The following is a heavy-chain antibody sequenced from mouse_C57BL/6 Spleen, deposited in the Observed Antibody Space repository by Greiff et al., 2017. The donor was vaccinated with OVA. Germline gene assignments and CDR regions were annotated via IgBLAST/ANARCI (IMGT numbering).Heavy chain of an antibody. D-gene: IGHD2-5*01. J-gene: IGHJ4*01. CDR3: ARSSNYVVQYAMDY. CDR2: IYPGDGDT. Sequence: QVQLQQSGPELVKPGASVKISCKASGYAFSSSWMNWVKQRPGKGLEWIGRIYPGDGDTNYNGKFKGKATLTADKSSSTAYMQLSSLTSEDSAVYFCARSSNYVVQYAMDYWGQGTSVTVSS. CDR1: GYAFSSSW. V-gene: IGHV1-82*01.